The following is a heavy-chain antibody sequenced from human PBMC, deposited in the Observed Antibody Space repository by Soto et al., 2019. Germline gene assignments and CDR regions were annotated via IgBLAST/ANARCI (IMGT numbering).Heavy chain of an antibody. D-gene: IGHD2-21*01. CDR1: GGPINRSSYY. J-gene: IGHJ3*02. Sequence: RLQESGPGLARPSATLSLTCSVSGGPINRSSYYWGWIRQPPGKALEWIGSLYYTGNTYYNPSIKSRVTISADTSKNLFSLKQTSVTASDTAVYYFARFAGGVVVEDDSFDIWGQGTMVTVSS. V-gene: IGHV4-39*01. CDR3: ARFAGGVVVEDDSFDI. CDR2: LYYTGNT.